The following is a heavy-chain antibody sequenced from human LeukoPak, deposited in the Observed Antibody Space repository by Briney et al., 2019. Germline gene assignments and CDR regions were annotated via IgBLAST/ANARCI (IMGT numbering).Heavy chain of an antibody. CDR3: ARGYYDILTGYSRTWFDP. CDR2: INAGNGKA. V-gene: IGHV1-3*01. J-gene: IGHJ5*02. CDR1: GHTFTRYA. D-gene: IGHD3-9*01. Sequence: ASVKVSCKASGHTFTRYAMHWVRQAPGQRLEWMGWINAGNGKAKYSQKFQGRVTITRDTSASTAYMELSSLKSEDTAVYFCARGYYDILTGYSRTWFDPWGQGTLVTVSS.